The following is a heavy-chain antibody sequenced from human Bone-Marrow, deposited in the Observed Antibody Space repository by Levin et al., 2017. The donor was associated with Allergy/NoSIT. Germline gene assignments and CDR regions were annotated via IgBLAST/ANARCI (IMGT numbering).Heavy chain of an antibody. CDR3: ARRGGAYYDSSGYYYVVNWFDP. D-gene: IGHD3-22*01. J-gene: IGHJ5*02. Sequence: SETLSLTCAVSGGSISSSNWWSWVRQPPGKGLEWIGEIYHSGSTNYNPSLKSRVTISVDKSKNQFSLKLSSVTAADTAVYYCARRGGAYYDSSGYYYVVNWFDPWGQGTLVTVSS. CDR1: GGSISSSNW. V-gene: IGHV4-4*02. CDR2: IYHSGST.